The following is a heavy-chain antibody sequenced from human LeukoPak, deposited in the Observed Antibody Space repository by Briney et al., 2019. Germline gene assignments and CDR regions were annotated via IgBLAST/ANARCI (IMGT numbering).Heavy chain of an antibody. D-gene: IGHD1-26*01. CDR3: ARGGGYSGSFVDAFDI. Sequence: ASVKVSCKASGYTFTGYYMHWVRQAPGQGLEWMGWINPNSGGTNYAQKFQGRVTMTRDTSTSTVYMELSSLRSEDTAVYYCARGGGYSGSFVDAFDIWGQGTMVTVSS. CDR2: INPNSGGT. J-gene: IGHJ3*02. CDR1: GYTFTGYY. V-gene: IGHV1-2*02.